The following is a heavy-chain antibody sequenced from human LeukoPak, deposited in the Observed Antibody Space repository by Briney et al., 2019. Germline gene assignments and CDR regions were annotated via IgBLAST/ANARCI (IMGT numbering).Heavy chain of an antibody. CDR3: VRLRRNSDTSGFYYYYDF. V-gene: IGHV3-21*01. CDR1: GYTFSSYS. CDR2: ISVRSNYI. Sequence: SGGSLRLPCAASGYTFSSYSINWVRQAPGKGLEWVSSISVRSNYIYYADSARGRFRISRDDARDSLYLQMNSLRAEDTAVYYCVRLRRNSDTSGFYYYYDFWGQGTLVTVSS. J-gene: IGHJ4*02. D-gene: IGHD3-22*01.